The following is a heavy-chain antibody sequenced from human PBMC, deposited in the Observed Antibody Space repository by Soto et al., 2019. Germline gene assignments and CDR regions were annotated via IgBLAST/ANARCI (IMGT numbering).Heavy chain of an antibody. CDR3: TRGPRSTSTGTGAF. Sequence: PGGSLRLSCAASGFTFSMYWMHWVRQVPGKGPEWVSRINDDGISTNYADSVKGRFTISRDNAKNTLYLQMNALRVEDTAVYYRTRGPRSTSTGTGAFWGQGTLVTVS. V-gene: IGHV3-74*01. J-gene: IGHJ4*02. CDR1: GFTFSMYW. D-gene: IGHD1-1*01. CDR2: INDDGIST.